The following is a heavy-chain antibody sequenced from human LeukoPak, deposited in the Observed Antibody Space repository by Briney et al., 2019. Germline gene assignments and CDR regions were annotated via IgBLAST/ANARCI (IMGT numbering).Heavy chain of an antibody. Sequence: TSETLSLTCSVSGGSVTGGGYYWSWIRQPPGKGLEWIGYISYSGSTNFNPSLKSRVTISVDTSKNQFSLKLSSVTAADTAVYYCAREGTAGTNLNWFDPWGQGTLVTVSS. CDR1: GGSVTGGGYY. CDR2: ISYSGST. V-gene: IGHV4-61*08. D-gene: IGHD1-1*01. CDR3: AREGTAGTNLNWFDP. J-gene: IGHJ5*02.